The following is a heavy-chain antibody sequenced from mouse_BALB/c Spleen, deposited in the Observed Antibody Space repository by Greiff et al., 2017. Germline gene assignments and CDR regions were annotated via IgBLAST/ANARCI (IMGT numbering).Heavy chain of an antibody. CDR1: GFTFSSYG. Sequence: EVKLMESGGDLVKPGGSLKLSCAASGFTFSSYGMSWVRQTPDKRLEWVATISSGGSYTYYPDSVKGRFTISRDNAKNTLYLQMSSLKSEDTAMYYCERMLDYWGQGTSVTVSS. CDR3: ERMLDY. CDR2: ISSGGSYT. J-gene: IGHJ4*01. V-gene: IGHV5-6*01.